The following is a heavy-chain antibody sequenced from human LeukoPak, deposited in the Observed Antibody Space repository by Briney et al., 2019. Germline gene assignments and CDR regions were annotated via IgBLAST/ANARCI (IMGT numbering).Heavy chain of an antibody. V-gene: IGHV4-34*01. CDR1: GGSFSGYY. J-gene: IGHJ5*02. CDR2: INHSGST. CDR3: ARAISSGWYRGGFDP. D-gene: IGHD6-19*01. Sequence: PSETLSLTCAVYGGSFSGYYWSRIRQPPGKGLEWIGEINHSGSTNYNPSLKSRVTISVDTSKNQFSLKLSSVTAADTAVYYCARAISSGWYRGGFDPWGQGTLVTVSS.